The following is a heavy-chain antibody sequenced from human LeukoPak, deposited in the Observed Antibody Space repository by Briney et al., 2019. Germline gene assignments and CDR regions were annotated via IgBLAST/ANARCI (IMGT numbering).Heavy chain of an antibody. CDR3: AKGNYYDYNNAFDT. CDR2: ISGSGGST. CDR1: RFTFSSYA. Sequence: GGSLRLSCAASRFTFSSYAMNWVRQAPGKGLEWVSAISGSGGSTYYADSVKGRFTISRDNSKNTLYLQMNSLRAEDTAVYYCAKGNYYDYNNAFDTWGQGTMVTVSS. J-gene: IGHJ3*02. D-gene: IGHD3-22*01. V-gene: IGHV3-23*01.